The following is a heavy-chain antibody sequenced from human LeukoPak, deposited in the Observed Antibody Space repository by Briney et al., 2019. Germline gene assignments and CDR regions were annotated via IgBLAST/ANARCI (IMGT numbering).Heavy chain of an antibody. CDR1: GFTVSSNY. CDR2: IYSGGST. V-gene: IGHV3-66*01. J-gene: IGHJ3*02. CDR3: VRAWGGGSYSDAFDI. D-gene: IGHD1-26*01. Sequence: PGGSLRLSCAASGFTVSSNYMSWVRQAPGKGLEWVSVIYSGGSTYYADSVKGRFTISRDNSKNTLYLQMNSLRAEDTAVYYCVRAWGGGSYSDAFDIWGQGTMVTVSS.